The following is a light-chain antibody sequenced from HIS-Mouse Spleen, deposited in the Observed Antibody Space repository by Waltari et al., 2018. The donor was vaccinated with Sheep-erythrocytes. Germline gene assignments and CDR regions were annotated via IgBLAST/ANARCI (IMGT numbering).Light chain of an antibody. J-gene: IGLJ2*01. V-gene: IGLV3-1*01. CDR2: QDS. CDR1: NLGDKY. Sequence: SYELTQPPSVSVSPGQTASITCSGDNLGDKYACWYQQKPGQSPVLVIYQDSKRHSGTPERFSGSNSGNTATLTNSGTQAMDEADYYCQAWDSSTAVFGGGTKLTVL. CDR3: QAWDSSTAV.